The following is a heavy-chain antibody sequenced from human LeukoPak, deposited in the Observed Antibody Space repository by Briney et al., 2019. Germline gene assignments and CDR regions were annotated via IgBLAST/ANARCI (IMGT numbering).Heavy chain of an antibody. Sequence: GESLQISCQGFGYIFTNHWIGWVRQTPGKGLEWMGIIQPGDSETRYNPSFQGQVTISADKSINTAYLQWRSMKASDSAMYYCARRGDIRIVGASDYWGQGTLVTVSS. CDR1: GYIFTNHW. CDR2: IQPGDSET. J-gene: IGHJ4*02. CDR3: ARRGDIRIVGASDY. D-gene: IGHD1-26*01. V-gene: IGHV5-51*01.